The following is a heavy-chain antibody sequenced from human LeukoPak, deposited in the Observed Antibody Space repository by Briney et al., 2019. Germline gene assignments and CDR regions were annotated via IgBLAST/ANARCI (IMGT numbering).Heavy chain of an antibody. J-gene: IGHJ4*02. Sequence: GGSLRLSCAASGFTVSSNYMSWVRQAPGKGLEWVSVIYSGGSTYYADSVKGRFTISRDNAKNSLYLQMNSLRAEDTAVYYCARGFIAAAGTVFDYWGQGTLVTVSS. D-gene: IGHD6-13*01. CDR1: GFTVSSNY. V-gene: IGHV3-53*01. CDR2: IYSGGST. CDR3: ARGFIAAAGTVFDY.